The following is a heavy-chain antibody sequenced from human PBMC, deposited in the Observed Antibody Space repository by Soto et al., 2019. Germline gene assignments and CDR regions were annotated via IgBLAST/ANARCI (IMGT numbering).Heavy chain of an antibody. CDR2: ISGSGGST. D-gene: IGHD3-22*01. CDR1: GFTFSSYA. Sequence: PRLSCAASGFTFSSYAMSWVRQAPGKGLEWVSAISGSGGSTYYADSVKGRFTISRDNSKNTLYLQMNSLRAEDTAVYYCAKDRGYYDSSGYYNYWGQGTLVTVSS. V-gene: IGHV3-23*01. CDR3: AKDRGYYDSSGYYNY. J-gene: IGHJ4*02.